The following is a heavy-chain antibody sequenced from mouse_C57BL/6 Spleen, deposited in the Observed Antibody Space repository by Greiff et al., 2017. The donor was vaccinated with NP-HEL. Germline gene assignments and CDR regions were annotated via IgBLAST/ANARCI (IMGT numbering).Heavy chain of an antibody. CDR2: INPSNGGT. CDR1: GYTFTSYW. V-gene: IGHV1-53*01. Sequence: QVQLQQPGTELVKPGASVKLSCKASGYTFTSYWMHWVKQRPGQGLEWIGNINPSNGGTNYNEKFKSKATLTVDKSSSTAYMQLSSLTSEDSAVYYCARNGAYYSNYVWYFDVWGTGTTVTVSS. D-gene: IGHD2-5*01. CDR3: ARNGAYYSNYVWYFDV. J-gene: IGHJ1*03.